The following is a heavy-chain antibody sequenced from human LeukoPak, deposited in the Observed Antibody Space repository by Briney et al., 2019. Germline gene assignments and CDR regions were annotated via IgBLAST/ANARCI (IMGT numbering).Heavy chain of an antibody. Sequence: SETLSLTCTVSGGSISSGSYYWGWIRQPPGKGLEWTGSIYYSGSTYYNPSLKSRVTISVDTSKNQFSLKLSSVTAADTAVYYCAKGDTVAGTFDYWGQGTLVTVSS. V-gene: IGHV4-39*01. CDR2: IYYSGST. CDR1: GGSISSGSYY. D-gene: IGHD6-19*01. CDR3: AKGDTVAGTFDY. J-gene: IGHJ4*02.